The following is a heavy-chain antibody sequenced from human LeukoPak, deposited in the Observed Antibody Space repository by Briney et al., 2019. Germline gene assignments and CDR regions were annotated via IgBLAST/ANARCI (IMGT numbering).Heavy chain of an antibody. CDR3: ARDPVVPAANRGVAFDI. CDR2: INPSGGST. CDR1: GYTFTSYY. J-gene: IGHJ3*02. V-gene: IGHV1-46*03. D-gene: IGHD2-2*01. Sequence: ASVKVSCKASGYTFTSYYMHWVRQAPGQGLEWMGIINPSGGSTSYAQKFQGRVTMTRDTSTSTVYMELSSLRSEDTAVYYCARDPVVPAANRGVAFDIWGQGTVVTVSS.